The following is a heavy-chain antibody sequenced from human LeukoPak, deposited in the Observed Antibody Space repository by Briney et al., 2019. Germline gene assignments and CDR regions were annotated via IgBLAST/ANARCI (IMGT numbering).Heavy chain of an antibody. CDR1: GFTFSSYW. V-gene: IGHV3-74*01. CDR3: ARGYCSGDTCYDYIDY. J-gene: IGHJ4*02. D-gene: IGHD2-15*01. CDR2: INTDGSST. Sequence: GGSLRLSCAASGFTFSSYWMHWVRQAPGKGLVWVSRINTDGSSTSYADSVKGRFTISRDNAKNTLYLQMNSPRAEDTAVYYCARGYCSGDTCYDYIDYWGQGTLVTVSS.